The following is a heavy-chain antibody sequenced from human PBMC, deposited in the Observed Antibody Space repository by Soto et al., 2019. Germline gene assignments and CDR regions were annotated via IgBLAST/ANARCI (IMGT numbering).Heavy chain of an antibody. V-gene: IGHV1-46*01. Sequence: GASVKVSCKASGYTFTSDYMHWVRQAPGQGLEWMGIINPSGGSTSYAQKFQGRVTMTRDTSTSTVYMELSSLRSEDTAVYYCARSLNDYYLDYGMDVWGQGTTVTVSS. CDR1: GYTFTSDY. CDR3: ARSLNDYYLDYGMDV. J-gene: IGHJ6*02. CDR2: INPSGGST. D-gene: IGHD1-1*01.